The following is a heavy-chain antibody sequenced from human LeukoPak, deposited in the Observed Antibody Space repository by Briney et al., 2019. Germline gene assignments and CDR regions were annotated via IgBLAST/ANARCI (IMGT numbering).Heavy chain of an antibody. V-gene: IGHV4-39*07. Sequence: SETLSLTCTVSGGSISSSSYYWGWIRQPPGKGLEWIGSIYYSGSTYYNPSLKSRVTISVDTSKNQFSLKLSSVTAADTAVYYCARVMEILWFGAKYYFDYWGQGTLVTVSS. J-gene: IGHJ4*02. CDR2: IYYSGST. CDR1: GGSISSSSYY. D-gene: IGHD3-10*01. CDR3: ARVMEILWFGAKYYFDY.